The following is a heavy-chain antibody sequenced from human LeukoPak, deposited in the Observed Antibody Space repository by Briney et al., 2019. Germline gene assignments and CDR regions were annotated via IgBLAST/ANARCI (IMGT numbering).Heavy chain of an antibody. D-gene: IGHD7-27*01. Sequence: ASVKVSCKASGGTFSSYAISWVRQAPGQGLEWMGGIIPIFGTANYAQKFQGRVTITADESTSTAYMELSSLRSEDTAVYYCARVSGDRVGYYFDYWGQGILVTVSS. V-gene: IGHV1-69*01. CDR1: GGTFSSYA. CDR2: IIPIFGTA. CDR3: ARVSGDRVGYYFDY. J-gene: IGHJ4*02.